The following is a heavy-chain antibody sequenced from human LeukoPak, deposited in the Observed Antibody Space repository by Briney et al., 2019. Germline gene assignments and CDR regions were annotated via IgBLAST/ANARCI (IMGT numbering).Heavy chain of an antibody. V-gene: IGHV1-46*01. CDR1: GYTFTGYY. D-gene: IGHD1-26*01. J-gene: IGHJ4*02. CDR3: AREFSGYIDF. Sequence: ASVKVSCKASGYTFTGYYMHWVRQAPGQGLEWMGIINPSGGGTSYAQNFQGRVTMTRDTSTSTVYMEVSSLRSEDTAVYYCAREFSGYIDFWGQGTLVTVSS. CDR2: INPSGGGT.